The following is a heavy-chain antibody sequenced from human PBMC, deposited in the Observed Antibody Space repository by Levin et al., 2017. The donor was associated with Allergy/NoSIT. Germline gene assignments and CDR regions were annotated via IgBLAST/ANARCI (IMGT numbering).Heavy chain of an antibody. CDR2: IRSKAYGGTT. J-gene: IGHJ4*02. CDR1: GFTFGDYA. CDR3: TRNGYNWNDGFYFDY. V-gene: IGHV3-49*04. Sequence: GGSLRLSCTASGFTFGDYAMSWVRQAPGKGLEWVGFIRSKAYGGTTEYAASVKGRFTISRDDSKSIAYLQMNSLKTEDTAVYYCTRNGYNWNDGFYFDYWGQGTLVTVSS. D-gene: IGHD1-1*01.